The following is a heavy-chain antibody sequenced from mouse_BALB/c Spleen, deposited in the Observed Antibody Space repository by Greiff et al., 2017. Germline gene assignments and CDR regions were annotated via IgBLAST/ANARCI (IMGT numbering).Heavy chain of an antibody. Sequence: EVQGVESGGGLVKPGGSLKLSCAASGFAFSSYDMSWVRQTPEKRLEWVAYISSGGGSTYYPDTVKGRFTISRDNAKNTLYLQMSSLKSEDTAMYYCARHDGWYFDYWGQGTTLTVSS. V-gene: IGHV5-12-1*01. D-gene: IGHD2-3*01. CDR2: ISSGGGST. CDR1: GFAFSSYD. CDR3: ARHDGWYFDY. J-gene: IGHJ2*01.